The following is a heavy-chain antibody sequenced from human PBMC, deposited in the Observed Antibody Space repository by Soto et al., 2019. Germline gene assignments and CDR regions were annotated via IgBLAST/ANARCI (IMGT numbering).Heavy chain of an antibody. CDR2: ISGSGGST. Sequence: GGSLRLSCAASGFTFSSYAMSWVRQAPGKGLEWVSTISGSGGSTHYADSVKGRFTISRDNSKDTLYLQMNNLRAEDTAVYYCAKPPDYNWNDYWGQGTLVTVSS. CDR3: AKPPDYNWNDY. CDR1: GFTFSSYA. V-gene: IGHV3-23*01. J-gene: IGHJ4*02. D-gene: IGHD1-20*01.